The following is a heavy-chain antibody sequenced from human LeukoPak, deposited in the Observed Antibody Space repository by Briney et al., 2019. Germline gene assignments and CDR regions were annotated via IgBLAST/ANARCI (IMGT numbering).Heavy chain of an antibody. Sequence: GGSLRLSCTASEFTVSRNYMLWVRQAPGKGLEWVSLIFSNGDTHYADSVKGRFTISRDTSKNTVSLQMSSLRVEDTAMYYCTRDQMNYWGQGTLVTVSS. V-gene: IGHV3-53*01. CDR2: IFSNGDT. CDR3: TRDQMNY. D-gene: IGHD5-24*01. J-gene: IGHJ4*02. CDR1: EFTVSRNY.